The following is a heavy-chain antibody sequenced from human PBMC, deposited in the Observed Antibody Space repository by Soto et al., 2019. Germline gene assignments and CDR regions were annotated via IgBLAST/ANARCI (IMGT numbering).Heavy chain of an antibody. CDR2: MHYSGST. D-gene: IGHD5-12*01. J-gene: IGHJ4*02. V-gene: IGHV4-39*01. CDR3: ARASGYSYGFFEY. CDR1: GGSVSSSNHY. Sequence: PSETLSLTCNVSGGSVSSSNHYWAWIRQPPGKSPEWIGNMHYSGSTYDNPSLESRVTISVDTSRNQFSLKLKSVTAADTAVYYCARASGYSYGFFEYWGLGTLVTVSS.